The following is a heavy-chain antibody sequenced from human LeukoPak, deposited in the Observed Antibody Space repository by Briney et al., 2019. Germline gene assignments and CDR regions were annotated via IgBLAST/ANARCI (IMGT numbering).Heavy chain of an antibody. CDR3: AKVVRYGGY. V-gene: IGHV3-23*01. CDR2: LNSGGGDET. Sequence: PGGSLRLSCAASGLTLASYPMSWVRQAPGKGLEWLSALNSGGGDETYYADSVKGRFTISRDNSKNTLYLQMNSLRAEDTAVYYCAKVVRYGGYWGQGTLVTVSS. CDR1: GLTLASYP. J-gene: IGHJ4*02. D-gene: IGHD3-9*01.